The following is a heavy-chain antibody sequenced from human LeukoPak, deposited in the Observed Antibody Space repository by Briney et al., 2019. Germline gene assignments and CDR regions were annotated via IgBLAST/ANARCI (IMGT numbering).Heavy chain of an antibody. V-gene: IGHV3-30*03. J-gene: IGHJ2*01. D-gene: IGHD5-12*01. CDR1: GFTFSSYG. Sequence: GGSLRLSCAASGFTFSSYGMHWVRQAPGKGLEWVAVISYDGSNKYYADSVKGRFTISRDNAKNSLYLQMNSLRAGDTAVYYCARVRKYSGYYSWYFDLWGRGTLVTVSS. CDR2: ISYDGSNK. CDR3: ARVRKYSGYYSWYFDL.